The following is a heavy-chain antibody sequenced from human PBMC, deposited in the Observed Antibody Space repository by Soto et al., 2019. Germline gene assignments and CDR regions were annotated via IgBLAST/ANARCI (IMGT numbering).Heavy chain of an antibody. CDR1: GFSFTSYW. V-gene: IGHV5-51*01. J-gene: IGHJ3*02. Sequence: GESLKISCKGSGFSFTSYWIGWVRQMPGKGLEWMGIIYPGDSDTRYSPSFQGQVTISADKSISTAYLQWSSVKASDTAMYFCARDPGWGSVHDAFDIWGQGTMVTVSS. CDR2: IYPGDSDT. D-gene: IGHD2-21*01. CDR3: ARDPGWGSVHDAFDI.